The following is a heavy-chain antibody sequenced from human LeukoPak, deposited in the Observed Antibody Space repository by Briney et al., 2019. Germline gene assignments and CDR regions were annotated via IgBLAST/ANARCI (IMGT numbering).Heavy chain of an antibody. D-gene: IGHD6-19*01. J-gene: IGHJ4*02. CDR1: EFTVSSNY. Sequence: GGSLRLSCAASEFTVSSNYMSWVRQAPGKGLEWVSVIYSGGSTYYADSVKGRFTISRDNSKNTLYLQMNSLRAEDAAVYYCARDSSSGWDKGGNYFDYWGQGTLVTVSS. CDR3: ARDSSSGWDKGGNYFDY. V-gene: IGHV3-53*01. CDR2: IYSGGST.